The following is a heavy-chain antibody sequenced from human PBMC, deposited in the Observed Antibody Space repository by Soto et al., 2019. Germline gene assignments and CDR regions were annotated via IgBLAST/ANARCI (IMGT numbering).Heavy chain of an antibody. Sequence: PSETLSLTCAVYGGSFSGYYWSWIRQPPGKGLEWIGEINHSGSTNYNPSLKSRVTISVDTSKNQFSLKLSSVTAADTAVYYCARRRRIAAAGTKGWFDPWGQGTLVTVSS. CDR1: GGSFSGYY. CDR3: ARRRRIAAAGTKGWFDP. D-gene: IGHD6-13*01. V-gene: IGHV4-34*01. J-gene: IGHJ5*02. CDR2: INHSGST.